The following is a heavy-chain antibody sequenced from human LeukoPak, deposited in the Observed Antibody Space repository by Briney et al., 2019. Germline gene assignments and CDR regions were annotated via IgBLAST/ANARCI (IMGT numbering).Heavy chain of an antibody. CDR2: IYYSGGT. D-gene: IGHD6-13*01. J-gene: IGHJ4*02. CDR3: ARAAAGLDY. CDR1: GGSISSYY. V-gene: IGHV4-59*01. Sequence: SETLSLTCTVSGGSISSYYWSWIRQPPGKGLEWIGYIYYSGGTNYNPSLKSRVTISVDTSKNQFSLKLSSVTAADTAVYYCARAAAGLDYWGQGTLVTVSS.